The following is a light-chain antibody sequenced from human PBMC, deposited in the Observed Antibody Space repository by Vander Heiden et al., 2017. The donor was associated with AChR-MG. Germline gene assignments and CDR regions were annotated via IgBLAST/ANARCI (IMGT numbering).Light chain of an antibody. CDR1: QSVSSF. CDR2: DAL. CDR3: QQRTNWPPPIT. J-gene: IGKJ5*01. Sequence: EIVLTQSPATLSLSPGERATLSCRASQSVSSFLAWYQQKPGQAPRLLTYDALKRATGTPARLSGSGSGTDFTLTISSLEPDDVAVYYCQQRTNWPPPITFGHGTRLEIK. V-gene: IGKV3-11*01.